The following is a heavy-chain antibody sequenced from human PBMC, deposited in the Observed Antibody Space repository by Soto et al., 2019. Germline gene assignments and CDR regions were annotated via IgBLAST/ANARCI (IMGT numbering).Heavy chain of an antibody. J-gene: IGHJ3*01. V-gene: IGHV4-4*02. D-gene: IGHD6-13*01. CDR3: ARVRSNGWYWAFDF. CDR2: IYHTEST. CDR1: DDSISSSNW. Sequence: SETLSLTCVVSDDSISSSNWWTWVRQPPGKGLEWIGEIYHTESTNYNPSLQSRVTISIDNSKNQLSLRMNSVTAADTAIYYCARVRSNGWYWAFDFWGQGTMVT.